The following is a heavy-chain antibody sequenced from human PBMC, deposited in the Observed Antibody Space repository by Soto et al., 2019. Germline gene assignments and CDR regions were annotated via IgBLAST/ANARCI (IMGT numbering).Heavy chain of an antibody. CDR3: ARCRQLDYYYYYMDV. D-gene: IGHD6-6*01. J-gene: IGHJ6*03. CDR2: INAGNGNT. V-gene: IGHV1-3*01. CDR1: GYTFTSYA. Sequence: ASVKVSCKASGYTFTSYAMHWVRRAPGQRLEWMGWINAGNGNTKYSQKFQGRVTITRDTSASTAYMELSSLRSEDTAVYYCARCRQLDYYYYYMDVWGKGTTVTVSS.